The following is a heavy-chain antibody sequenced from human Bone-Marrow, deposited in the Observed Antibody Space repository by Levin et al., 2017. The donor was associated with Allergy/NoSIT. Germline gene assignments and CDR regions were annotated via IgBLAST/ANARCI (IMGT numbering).Heavy chain of an antibody. CDR3: AKDSVAEFTGSYFLGMDV. J-gene: IGHJ6*02. V-gene: IGHV3-30*18. CDR2: ISFDGSAD. D-gene: IGHD2-21*01. CDR1: GFSFSSYG. Sequence: GESLKISCVASGFSFSSYGLHWVRQAPGKGLEWVAFISFDGSADSYADSVKGRFTISRDNAQSTLFLEMKSLRDEDTAVYYCAKDSVAEFTGSYFLGMDVWGQGTTVTVSS.